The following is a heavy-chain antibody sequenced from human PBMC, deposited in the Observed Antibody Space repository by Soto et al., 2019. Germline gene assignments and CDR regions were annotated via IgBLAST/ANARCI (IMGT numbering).Heavy chain of an antibody. CDR3: ARDRGTLVPAATDYWFAP. CDR2: IYYSGST. Sequence: PSETLSLTCTVSGGSISSGGYYWSWIRQHPGKGLEWIGYIYYSGSTYYNPSLKSRVTISVDTSKNQFSLKLSSVTAADTAVYYCARDRGTLVPAATDYWFAPWGQGTLVTVSS. V-gene: IGHV4-31*03. D-gene: IGHD2-2*01. CDR1: GGSISSGGYY. J-gene: IGHJ5*02.